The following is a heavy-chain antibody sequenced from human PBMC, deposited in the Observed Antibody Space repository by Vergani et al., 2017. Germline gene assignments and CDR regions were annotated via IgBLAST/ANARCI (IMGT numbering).Heavy chain of an antibody. Sequence: QVQLQESGPGLVKPSQTLSLTCTVSGGSISSGSYYWSWIRQPAGKGLEWIGRIYTSGSTNYNPSLKSRVTISVDTSKNQFSLKLSSVTAADTAVYYCAGDGKSRDCSSTSCYSWLRYWGQGTLVTVSS. V-gene: IGHV4-61*02. CDR2: IYTSGST. D-gene: IGHD2-2*01. CDR3: AGDGKSRDCSSTSCYSWLRY. CDR1: GGSISSGSYY. J-gene: IGHJ4*02.